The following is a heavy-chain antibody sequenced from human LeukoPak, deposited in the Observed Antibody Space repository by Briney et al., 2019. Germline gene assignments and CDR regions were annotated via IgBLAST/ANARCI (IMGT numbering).Heavy chain of an antibody. V-gene: IGHV3-53*01. D-gene: IGHD7-27*01. CDR3: ARVNWGSRYYFDY. Sequence: GGSLRLSCAASGFTFSSYSMNWVRQAPGKGLEWVSVIYSGGSTYYADSAKGRFTISRDNSKNTLYLQMNSLRAEDTAVYYCARVNWGSRYYFDYWGQGTLVTVSS. CDR1: GFTFSSYS. J-gene: IGHJ4*02. CDR2: IYSGGST.